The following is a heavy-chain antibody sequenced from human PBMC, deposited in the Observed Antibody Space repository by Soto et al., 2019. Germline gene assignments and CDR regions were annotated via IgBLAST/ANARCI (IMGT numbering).Heavy chain of an antibody. D-gene: IGHD2-2*01. CDR1: GFTFSDYY. J-gene: IGHJ5*02. CDR3: ARDHCSSTSCYYNWFDP. CDR2: ISSSGSTI. Sequence: GGSLRLSCAASGFTFSDYYMSWIRQAPGKGLEWVSYISSSGSTIYYADSVKGRFTISRDNAKNSLYLQMNSLRAEDTAVYYCARDHCSSTSCYYNWFDPWGQGTLVTSPQ. V-gene: IGHV3-11*01.